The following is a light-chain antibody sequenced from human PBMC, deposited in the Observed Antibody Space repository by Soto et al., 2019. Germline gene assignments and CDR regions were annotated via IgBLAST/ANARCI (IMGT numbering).Light chain of an antibody. J-gene: IGLJ3*02. V-gene: IGLV4-60*02. CDR1: SGHSSCI. CDR2: LEGSGSY. CDR3: ETWDSSTRV. Sequence: QSVLTQPSSASASPGSSVKLTCTLSSGHSSCIIAWPQQQPGKAPRYLMMLEGSGSYNTGSGIPVRFSGSSSGADRYLTIALLPVEEGADYCCETWDSSTRVFGGGTKLTVL.